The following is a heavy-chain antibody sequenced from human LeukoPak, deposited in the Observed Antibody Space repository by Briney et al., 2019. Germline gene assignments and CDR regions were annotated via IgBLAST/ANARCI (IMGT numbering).Heavy chain of an antibody. CDR3: TTVLHGYCISTRCPPVLGTAMAPGYFDY. D-gene: IGHD2-2*01. J-gene: IGHJ4*02. CDR2: IKSKTDGGTT. Sequence: GGSLRLSCAASGFTFSNAWMSWVRQAPGKGLEWVGRIKSKTDGGTTDYAAPVKGRFTISRDDSKNTLYLQMNSLKTEDTAVYYCTTVLHGYCISTRCPPVLGTAMAPGYFDYWGQGTLVTVSS. CDR1: GFTFSNAW. V-gene: IGHV3-15*01.